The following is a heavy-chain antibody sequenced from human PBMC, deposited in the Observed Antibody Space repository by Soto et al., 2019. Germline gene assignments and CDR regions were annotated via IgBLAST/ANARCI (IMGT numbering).Heavy chain of an antibody. Sequence: QVQLVQSGAEVKKPGASVKVSFKSSDYSFTSYDISWVRQAPGQGLEWMGWINAYNGNTNYAQKLQGRVTMTTDTSTSTADMELRSLRSDDTAVYYCARVLPPFDPWGQGTLVTVFS. CDR2: INAYNGNT. CDR1: DYSFTSYD. CDR3: ARVLPPFDP. V-gene: IGHV1-18*01. J-gene: IGHJ5*02.